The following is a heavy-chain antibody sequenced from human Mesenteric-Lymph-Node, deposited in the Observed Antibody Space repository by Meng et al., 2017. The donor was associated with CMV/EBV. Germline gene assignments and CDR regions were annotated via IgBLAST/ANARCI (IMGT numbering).Heavy chain of an antibody. CDR3: AGGIAAAGSRWFDP. Sequence: QVQLVQSGAEVKKPGSSVTVSFKASGGTFSSYTISWVRQAPGQGLEWMGRIIPILGIANYAQKFQGRVTITADKSTSTAYMELSSLRSEDTAAYYCAGGIAAAGSRWFDPWGQGTLVTVSS. J-gene: IGHJ5*02. CDR1: GGTFSSYT. CDR2: IIPILGIA. D-gene: IGHD6-13*01. V-gene: IGHV1-69*02.